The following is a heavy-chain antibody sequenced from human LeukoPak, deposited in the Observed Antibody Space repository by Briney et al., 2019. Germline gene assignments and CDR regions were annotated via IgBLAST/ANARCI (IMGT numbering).Heavy chain of an antibody. D-gene: IGHD3-22*01. CDR2: ISSSSSTM. CDR3: ARDHHRRLYDSQARDTFDI. CDR1: GFTVSGNY. J-gene: IGHJ3*02. Sequence: GGSLRLSCAVSGFTVSGNYMSWIRQAPGKGLEWVSYISSSSSTMYYADSVKGRFSISRDNAKKSLYLQMNSLRAEDTAVYYCARDHHRRLYDSQARDTFDIWGQGTMVTVSS. V-gene: IGHV3-11*04.